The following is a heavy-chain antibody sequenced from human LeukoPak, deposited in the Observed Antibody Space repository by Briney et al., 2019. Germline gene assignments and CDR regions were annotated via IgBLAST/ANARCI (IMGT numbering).Heavy chain of an antibody. Sequence: WASVKVSCKVSGYTLTELSMHWVRQAPGKGLEWMGGFDPEDGETIYAQKFQGRVTMTEDTSTDTAYMELSSLRSEDTAVYYCATGQSSSWYYDYWGQGTLVTVSS. CDR2: FDPEDGET. CDR1: GYTLTELS. D-gene: IGHD6-13*01. CDR3: ATGQSSSWYYDY. V-gene: IGHV1-24*01. J-gene: IGHJ4*02.